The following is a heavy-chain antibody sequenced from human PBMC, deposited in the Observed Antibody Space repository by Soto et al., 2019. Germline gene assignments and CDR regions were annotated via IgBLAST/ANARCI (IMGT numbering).Heavy chain of an antibody. Sequence: QVQLQQWGAGLLKPSETLSLTCAVYGGSFSGYYWSWIRQPPGKGLEWIGEINHSGSTNYNPSLKSRVTISVDTSKNQFSLKLSSVTAADTAVYYCARGAENYYGSGSYGGYYYYGMDVWGQGTTVTVSS. CDR2: INHSGST. CDR1: GGSFSGYY. D-gene: IGHD3-10*01. CDR3: ARGAENYYGSGSYGGYYYYGMDV. V-gene: IGHV4-34*01. J-gene: IGHJ6*02.